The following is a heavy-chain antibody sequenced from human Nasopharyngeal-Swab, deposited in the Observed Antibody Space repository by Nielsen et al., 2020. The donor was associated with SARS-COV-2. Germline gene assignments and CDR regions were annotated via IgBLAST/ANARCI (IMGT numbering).Heavy chain of an antibody. J-gene: IGHJ6*03. Sequence: ASVKVSCKASGYTFTSYGISWVRQAPGQGLEWMGWISAYNGNTNYAQKLQGRVTMTTDTSTSTAYMELSSLRSEDTAVYYCASLNYGDSRTWYYYYMDVWGKGTTVTVSS. D-gene: IGHD4-17*01. V-gene: IGHV1-18*04. CDR1: GYTFTSYG. CDR2: ISAYNGNT. CDR3: ASLNYGDSRTWYYYYMDV.